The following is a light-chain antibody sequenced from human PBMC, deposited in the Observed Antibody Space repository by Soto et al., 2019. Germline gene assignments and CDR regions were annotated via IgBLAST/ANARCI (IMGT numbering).Light chain of an antibody. CDR1: SSDIGGYNS. CDR3: SSSAGIYHYLV. CDR2: EVN. V-gene: IGLV2-8*01. Sequence: QSALTQPPSASGSPGQSVTISCTGTSSDIGGYNSVSWYQQHPGKAPRLMIYEVNKRPAGVPDRFSGSMSGYTASLTVSGLQTEDEAFYYCSSSAGIYHYLVFGGGTKLTVL. J-gene: IGLJ3*02.